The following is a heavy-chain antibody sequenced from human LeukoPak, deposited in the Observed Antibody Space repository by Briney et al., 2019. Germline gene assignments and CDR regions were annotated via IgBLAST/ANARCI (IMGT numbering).Heavy chain of an antibody. CDR2: IYSGGST. CDR3: ARGRLRVIDAFDI. Sequence: PGGSLRLSCAASGFTVSSNYMSWVRQAPGKGLEWVSVIYSGGSTYYADSVKGRFTISRDNSKNTLYLQMNSLRAEDTAVYYCARGRLRVIDAFDIWGQGTMVTVSS. D-gene: IGHD2-21*01. CDR1: GFTVSSNY. V-gene: IGHV3-66*01. J-gene: IGHJ3*02.